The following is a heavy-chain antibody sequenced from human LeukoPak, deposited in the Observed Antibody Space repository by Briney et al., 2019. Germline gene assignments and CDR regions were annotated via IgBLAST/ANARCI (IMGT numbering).Heavy chain of an antibody. D-gene: IGHD6-19*01. Sequence: NPGGSLRLSCAASGFTFSDYYMSWIRQAPGKGLEWVSYISSSGNSISYADSVKGRFTISRDNAKNSLYLQMNSLRAEDTAVYYCARDRDHSSGWEGYFDYWGQGTLVTASS. CDR1: GFTFSDYY. CDR3: ARDRDHSSGWEGYFDY. J-gene: IGHJ4*02. CDR2: ISSSGNSI. V-gene: IGHV3-11*04.